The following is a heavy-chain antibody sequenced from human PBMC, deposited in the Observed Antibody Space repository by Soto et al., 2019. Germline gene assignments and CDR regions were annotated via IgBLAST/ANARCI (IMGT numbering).Heavy chain of an antibody. CDR3: AKEIEYYDFWSGWLPDGMDV. Sequence: PGGSQRLSCAASGFTFSSYAMSWVRQAPGKGLEWVSAISGSGGSTYYADSVKGRFTISRDNSKNTLYLQMNSLRAEDTAVYYCAKEIEYYDFWSGWLPDGMDVWGQGTTVTVSS. D-gene: IGHD3-3*01. CDR1: GFTFSSYA. CDR2: ISGSGGST. J-gene: IGHJ6*02. V-gene: IGHV3-23*01.